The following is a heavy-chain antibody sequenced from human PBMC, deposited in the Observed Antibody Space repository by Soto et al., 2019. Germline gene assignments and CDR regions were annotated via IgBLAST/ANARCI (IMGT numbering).Heavy chain of an antibody. V-gene: IGHV3-33*01. D-gene: IGHD2-15*01. Sequence: GGSLRLSCAASGFTFSSYGMHWVRQAPGKGLEWVAVIWYDGSNKYYADSVKGRFTISRDKSKNTLYLQMNSLRAEDTAVYYCARAYCSGGSCPPKHWGQGTLVTVSS. CDR1: GFTFSSYG. J-gene: IGHJ1*01. CDR2: IWYDGSNK. CDR3: ARAYCSGGSCPPKH.